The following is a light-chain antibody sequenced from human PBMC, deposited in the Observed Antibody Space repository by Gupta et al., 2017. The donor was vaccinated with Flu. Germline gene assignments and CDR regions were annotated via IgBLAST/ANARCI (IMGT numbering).Light chain of an antibody. J-gene: IGLJ1*01. CDR1: SSDVGGYNF. V-gene: IGLV2-14*01. CDR3: SSYTSSSTPYD. Sequence: QSALTQPASVSGSPGQSITISCTGTSSDVGGYNFVSWYQQRPGKAPKLMIYEVSNRPPGVSSRFSGSKSGNTASLTISGLQADDEADYYCSSYTSSSTPYDFGTGTKVTVL. CDR2: EVS.